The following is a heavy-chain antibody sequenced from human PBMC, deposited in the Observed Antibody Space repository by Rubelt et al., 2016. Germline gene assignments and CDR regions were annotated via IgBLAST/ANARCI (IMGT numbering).Heavy chain of an antibody. CDR3: ARAKIAARPFDC. J-gene: IGHJ4*02. D-gene: IGHD6-6*01. CDR1: GLTVSSNY. V-gene: IGHV3-53*01. CDR2: IHSGGST. Sequence: EVQLLESGGSLVQPGESLRLSCAASGLTVSSNYMTWVRQVPGKGLEWVSIIHSGGSTYYAESVKGRFTISRDDSKNTLYLQMNSLRAEDTAVYYCARAKIAARPFDCWGPGTLVTVSS.